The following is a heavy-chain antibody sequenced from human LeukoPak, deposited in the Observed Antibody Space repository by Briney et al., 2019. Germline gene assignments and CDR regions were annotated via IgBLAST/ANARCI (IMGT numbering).Heavy chain of an antibody. CDR3: AKGLRFLEWSILYGSGSYVTSYLDV. V-gene: IGHV4-39*01. CDR1: GGSIISRSYY. D-gene: IGHD3-3*01. J-gene: IGHJ6*03. CDR2: IYSSGST. Sequence: SETLSLTFTCCGGSIISRSYYWGWIRQPPGKGREGIGSIYSSGSTYYTPSLKSPVTIPVDTSKNQFSLKMSYVTAADKAVYYCAKGLRFLEWSILYGSGSYVTSYLDVWGKGTTVTVSS.